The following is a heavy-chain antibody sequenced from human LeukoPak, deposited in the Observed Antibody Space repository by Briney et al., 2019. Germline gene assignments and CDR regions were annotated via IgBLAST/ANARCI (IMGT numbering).Heavy chain of an antibody. J-gene: IGHJ4*02. Sequence: ASVKVSCKVSGYTLTELSMHWVRQAPGKGLEWMGGFDPEDGETIYAQKFQGRVTMTRDTSTSTVYMELSSLRSEDTAVYYCARESPPYYDSSGYYDWGQGTLVTVSS. CDR3: ARESPPYYDSSGYYD. D-gene: IGHD3-22*01. CDR1: GYTLTELS. CDR2: FDPEDGET. V-gene: IGHV1-24*01.